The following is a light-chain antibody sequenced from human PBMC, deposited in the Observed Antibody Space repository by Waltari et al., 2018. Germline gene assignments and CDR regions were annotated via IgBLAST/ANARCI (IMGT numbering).Light chain of an antibody. CDR1: SSDVGNYNR. J-gene: IGLJ3*02. CDR2: DVT. Sequence: QSALTQPPSVSGSPGQSVTISCTATSSDVGNYNRVSWYQQSPGTAPKLMIYDVTNRPSGVPERFSGSKSGNTASLTISGLQAEDEADYYYSSPTTSITWVFGGGTKLTVL. CDR3: SSPTTSITWV. V-gene: IGLV2-18*02.